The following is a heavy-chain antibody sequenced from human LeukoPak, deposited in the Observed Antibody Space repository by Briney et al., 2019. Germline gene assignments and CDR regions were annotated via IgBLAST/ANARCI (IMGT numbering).Heavy chain of an antibody. Sequence: SETLSLTCAVYGGSFSGYYWSWIRQPPGKGLEWIGEINYSGSTNYNPSLKSRVTISVDTSKNQFSLKLSSVTAADTAVYYCARGGGYCSSTSCYMGYYYYYMDVWGKGTTVTVSS. D-gene: IGHD2-2*01. CDR2: INYSGST. V-gene: IGHV4-34*01. CDR1: GGSFSGYY. CDR3: ARGGGYCSSTSCYMGYYYYYMDV. J-gene: IGHJ6*03.